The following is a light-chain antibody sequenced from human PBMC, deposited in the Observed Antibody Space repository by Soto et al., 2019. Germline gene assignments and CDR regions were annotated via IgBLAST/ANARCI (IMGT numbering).Light chain of an antibody. V-gene: IGKV1-9*01. CDR1: QGLSSY. Sequence: IQLTQSPSSLSASVGDRVTITCRASQGLSSYLAWYQQKPGKAPKLLTYAASTLQSGVPSRFSGSESGTDFTLTISSLQPEDCGTYYCQQVNNYPLTFGGGTKVEIK. CDR2: AAS. J-gene: IGKJ4*01. CDR3: QQVNNYPLT.